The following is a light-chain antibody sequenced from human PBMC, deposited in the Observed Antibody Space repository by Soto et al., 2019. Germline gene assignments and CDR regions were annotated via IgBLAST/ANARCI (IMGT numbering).Light chain of an antibody. J-gene: IGKJ5*01. V-gene: IGKV1-5*03. CDR1: QTISSW. CDR2: KAS. CDR3: QQHNSFSIT. Sequence: DIQMTQSPSTLSGSVGYRVTITCRASQTISSWLAWYQQKPGKAPKLLIYKASTLKSGVPSRFSGSGSGTEFTLTINSLQADDFATYYCQQHNSFSITFGQGTRLEIK.